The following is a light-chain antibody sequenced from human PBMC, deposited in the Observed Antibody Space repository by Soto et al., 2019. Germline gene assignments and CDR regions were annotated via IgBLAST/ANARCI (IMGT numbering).Light chain of an antibody. CDR1: SSNIGAGYD. CDR3: QSYDSSLSVLYV. Sequence: QSVLTQAPSVSGAPGQRVSISCTGSSSNIGAGYDVHWFQQLPGTAPKLLIYGSSNRPSGVPDRFSGSKSGTSASLAITGLQAEDEADYYCQSYDSSLSVLYVFGTGTKVTVL. CDR2: GSS. V-gene: IGLV1-40*01. J-gene: IGLJ1*01.